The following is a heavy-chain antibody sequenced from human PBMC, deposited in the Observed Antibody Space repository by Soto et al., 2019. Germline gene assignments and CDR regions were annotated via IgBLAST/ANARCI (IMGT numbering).Heavy chain of an antibody. V-gene: IGHV4-30-2*01. J-gene: IGHJ4*02. CDR3: ARSREFDY. CDR1: GGSLSGATYS. CDR2: IFPSGTT. Sequence: PSETLSLTCGVSGGSLSGATYSWNWIRQPPGTGLEWIGYIFPSGTTYYNPSLKSRVTISIDVSKNQFSLSLRSLTAADTAVYYCARSREFDYWSQGTLVTVSS.